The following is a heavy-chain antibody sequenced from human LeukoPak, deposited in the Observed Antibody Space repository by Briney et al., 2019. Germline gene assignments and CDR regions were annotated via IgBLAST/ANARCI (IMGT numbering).Heavy chain of an antibody. CDR1: GYGFTSYW. J-gene: IGHJ4*02. V-gene: IGHV5-51*01. Sequence: GESLKISCKGFGYGFTSYWIGWVRQMPGKGLEWMGIIYPGDSDTRYSPSFQGQVTISADKSISTAYLQWSSLKASDTAMYYCARPEGRAYSSGWYGGYWGQGTLVTVSS. CDR2: IYPGDSDT. D-gene: IGHD6-19*01. CDR3: ARPEGRAYSSGWYGGY.